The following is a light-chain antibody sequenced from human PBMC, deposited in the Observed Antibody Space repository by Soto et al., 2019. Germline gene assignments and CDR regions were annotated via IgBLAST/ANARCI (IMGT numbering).Light chain of an antibody. J-gene: IGKJ1*01. V-gene: IGKV3-20*01. CDR2: GAS. CDR3: QQYGSSGT. Sequence: EIVLTQSPGTLSLSPGERATLSCRASQTITPTFLAWYQQKPGQAPRLLINGASNRATGIPDRFSGSGSGTDFTLTISRLEPEDFAVYYCQQYGSSGTFGQGTKVDIK. CDR1: QTITPTF.